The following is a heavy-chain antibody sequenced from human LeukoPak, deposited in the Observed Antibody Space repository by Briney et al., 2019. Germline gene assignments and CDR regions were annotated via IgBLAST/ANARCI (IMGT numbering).Heavy chain of an antibody. V-gene: IGHV1-8*02. J-gene: IGHJ3*02. CDR3: ARARSSRKVAFDI. Sequence: EASVKVSCKASGYTFTSYGISWVRQAPGQGLEWMGWMNPNSGNTGYAQKFQGRVTMTRNTSISTAYMELSSLRSEDTAVYYCARARSSRKVAFDIWGQGTMVTVSS. D-gene: IGHD6-13*01. CDR2: MNPNSGNT. CDR1: GYTFTSYG.